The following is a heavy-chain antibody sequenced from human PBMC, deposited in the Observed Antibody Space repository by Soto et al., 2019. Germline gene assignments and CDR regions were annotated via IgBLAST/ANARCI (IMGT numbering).Heavy chain of an antibody. D-gene: IGHD6-13*01. J-gene: IGHJ5*02. CDR2: IYWNDDR. CDR1: GVSLSTSGVG. Sequence: SGPTLVNPTQTLTLTCTVSGVSLSTSGVGVGWIRQPPGKALEWLALIYWNDDRRYSPSLKSRLTITKDTSKNQVVLTLTNMDPVDTATYYCAHRPPLGGLATPRTWFDPWGQGTLVTVSS. V-gene: IGHV2-5*01. CDR3: AHRPPLGGLATPRTWFDP.